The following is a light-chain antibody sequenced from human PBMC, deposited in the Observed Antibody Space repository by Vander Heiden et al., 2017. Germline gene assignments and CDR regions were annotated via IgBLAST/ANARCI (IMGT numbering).Light chain of an antibody. V-gene: IGLV3-21*02. CDR3: QGWDRDTDHWV. CDR2: DDA. Sequence: SYVLPQPPSVSVAPGPAATLTCVGDEIRSKSVHWYQQKAVQAPVLVVSDDADRPPGIPERFSGSNSGNTATLSISWVAVGDEADYYCQGWDRDTDHWVFGGGTKLTVL. J-gene: IGLJ3*02. CDR1: EIRSKS.